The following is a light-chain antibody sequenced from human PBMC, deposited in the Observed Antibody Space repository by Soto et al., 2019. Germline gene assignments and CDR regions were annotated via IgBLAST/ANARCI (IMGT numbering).Light chain of an antibody. CDR1: QSVGSTY. Sequence: EIVLTQSPGTLSLSPGERATLSCRASQSVGSTYLAWYQQRPGQAPRLLINDASRRATGIPDRFSGSGSGTDFTLTISSLQPEDFATYYCQQSYSTPITFGQGTRLEIK. J-gene: IGKJ5*01. CDR3: QQSYSTPIT. CDR2: DAS. V-gene: IGKV3D-20*02.